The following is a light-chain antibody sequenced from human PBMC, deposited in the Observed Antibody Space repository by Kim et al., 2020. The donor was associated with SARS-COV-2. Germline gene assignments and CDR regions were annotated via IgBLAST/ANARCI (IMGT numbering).Light chain of an antibody. V-gene: IGKV1-13*02. CDR1: QGISSA. CDR2: DAS. CDR3: QQFYSYPIT. Sequence: AFVGDSVTITGRASQGISSALAWYQQTSGKAPKLLIYDASNLESGVPSRFSGSGSGTDFTLTISSVQPEDFATDYCQQFYSYPITFGQGTRLEIK. J-gene: IGKJ5*01.